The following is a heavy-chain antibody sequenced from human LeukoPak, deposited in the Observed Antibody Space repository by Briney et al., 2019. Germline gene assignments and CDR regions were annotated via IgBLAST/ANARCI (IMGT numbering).Heavy chain of an antibody. D-gene: IGHD3-3*01. V-gene: IGHV3-48*01. CDR1: GFTFSSCA. J-gene: IGHJ4*02. CDR2: ISSSSSTI. Sequence: GFLRLSCAASGFTFSSCAMNWVRQAPGKGLEWVSYISSSSSTIYYADSVKGRFTISRDNAKNSLYLQMNSLRAEDTAVYYCARDSITIFGVVLDWGQGTLVTVSS. CDR3: ARDSITIFGVVLD.